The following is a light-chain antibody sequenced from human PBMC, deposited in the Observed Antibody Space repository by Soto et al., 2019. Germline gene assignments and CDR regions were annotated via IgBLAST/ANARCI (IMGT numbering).Light chain of an antibody. V-gene: IGLV2-14*01. Sequence: QSALTQPASVSGSPGQSITISCTGTSSDVGGYNYVSCYQQHPGTAHKLIIYDVSHRPSGVADRFSGSKSGNTASLTICGRQAEDEADYYCSSYTSSSSHVVFGGGTKVTVL. CDR1: SSDVGGYNY. CDR2: DVS. CDR3: SSYTSSSSHVV. J-gene: IGLJ2*01.